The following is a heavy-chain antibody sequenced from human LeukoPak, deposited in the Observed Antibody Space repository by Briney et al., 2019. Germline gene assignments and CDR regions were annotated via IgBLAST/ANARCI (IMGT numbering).Heavy chain of an antibody. Sequence: SETLSLTCTVSGGSISSYYWSWIRQPPGKGLEWIGYIYYSGSTNYNPSLKSRVTISVDTSKNQFSLKLSSVTAADTAVYYCARLSDFWSGYPAPIDYWGQGTLVTVSS. J-gene: IGHJ4*02. CDR1: GGSISSYY. D-gene: IGHD3-3*01. CDR3: ARLSDFWSGYPAPIDY. CDR2: IYYSGST. V-gene: IGHV4-59*01.